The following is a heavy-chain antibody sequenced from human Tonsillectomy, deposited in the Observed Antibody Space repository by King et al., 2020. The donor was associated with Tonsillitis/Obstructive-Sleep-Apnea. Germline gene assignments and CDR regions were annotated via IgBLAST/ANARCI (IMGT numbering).Heavy chain of an antibody. CDR3: ARVSRDIVVVPAHTDV. Sequence: VQLQESGPGLVKPSQTLSLTCTVSGGSISSGGYYWSWIRQHPGKGLEWIGYIYYSGSTYYSPSLKSRVTISVDTSKKQFSLKLSSVTAADTAVYYCARVSRDIVVVPAHTDVWGKGTTVTVSS. CDR2: IYYSGST. V-gene: IGHV4-31*03. CDR1: GGSISSGGYY. D-gene: IGHD2-2*01. J-gene: IGHJ6*03.